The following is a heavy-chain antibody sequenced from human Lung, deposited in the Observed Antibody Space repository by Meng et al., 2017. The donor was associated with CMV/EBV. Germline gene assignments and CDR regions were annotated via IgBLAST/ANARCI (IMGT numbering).Heavy chain of an antibody. J-gene: IGHJ4*02. D-gene: IGHD6-19*01. V-gene: IGHV3-23*01. CDR1: GFTFNKYA. CDR3: AKGLGTTGWYSPLDS. Sequence: GEXXKISCAASGFTFNKYAMTWVRQAPGKGLEWVSIISAVIDNTYYADSVKGRFTLSRGNSMNTLYLQMHSLRAKDTAIYFCAKGLGTTGWYSPLDSWGQGXLVTVSS. CDR2: ISAVIDNT.